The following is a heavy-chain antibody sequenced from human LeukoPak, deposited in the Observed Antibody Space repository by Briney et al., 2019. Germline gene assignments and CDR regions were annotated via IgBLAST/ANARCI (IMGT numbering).Heavy chain of an antibody. CDR3: VGSGNSAH. CDR2: ISASGDVI. V-gene: IGHV3-23*01. D-gene: IGHD1-7*01. CDR1: GFPFSSYG. J-gene: IGHJ4*02. Sequence: GRSLRLSCAASGFPFSSYGMSWIRQGPVKGLEWVSSISASGDVIFLVDSVKGRFIVSRDNSQNTLSLQMNSLRVEDTAIYYCVGSGNSAHWGQGTLVTVSS.